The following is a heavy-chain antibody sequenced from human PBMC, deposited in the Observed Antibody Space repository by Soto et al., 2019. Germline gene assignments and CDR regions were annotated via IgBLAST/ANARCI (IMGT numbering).Heavy chain of an antibody. Sequence: EVQLLESGGGLVQPGGSLRLSCAASGFTFSSYAMSWVRQAPGKGLEWVSAISGSGGSTYYADSVKGRFTISRDNSKNTLYLLMNSLRDEDTAVYYCAKDPYSSSRAWYCFDPWGQGTLVTVSS. J-gene: IGHJ5*02. CDR1: GFTFSSYA. D-gene: IGHD6-13*01. CDR3: AKDPYSSSRAWYCFDP. V-gene: IGHV3-23*01. CDR2: ISGSGGST.